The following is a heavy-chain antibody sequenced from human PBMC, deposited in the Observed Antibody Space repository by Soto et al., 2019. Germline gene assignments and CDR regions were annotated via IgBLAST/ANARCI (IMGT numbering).Heavy chain of an antibody. Sequence: PGGSLRLSCAASGFTFSSYAMHWVRQDPGKGLEWVAVISYDGSNKYYADSVKGRFTIYRDNSKNTLYLQMNSLRAEDTAVYYCARDLEDYDSSGYYPDYWGQGTLVTVSS. V-gene: IGHV3-30-3*01. CDR3: ARDLEDYDSSGYYPDY. D-gene: IGHD3-22*01. CDR2: ISYDGSNK. CDR1: GFTFSSYA. J-gene: IGHJ4*02.